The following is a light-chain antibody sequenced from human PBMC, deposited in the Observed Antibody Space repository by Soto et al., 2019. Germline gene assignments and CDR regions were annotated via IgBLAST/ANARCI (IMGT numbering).Light chain of an antibody. CDR1: QSIITY. J-gene: IGKJ1*01. V-gene: IGKV1-39*01. CDR2: AAS. Sequence: DIQMTQSPSSLSASVGDRVTITCRASQSIITYLNWYQQKPGKAPNLLIYAASSLQSGVPSRFSGSGSGTDFTLTINSLQPEDFATYDCQQSYSAPRTFGQGTKVEIK. CDR3: QQSYSAPRT.